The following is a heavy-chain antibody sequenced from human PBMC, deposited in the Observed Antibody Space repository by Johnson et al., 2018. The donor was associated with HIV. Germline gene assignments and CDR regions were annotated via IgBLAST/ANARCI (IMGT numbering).Heavy chain of an antibody. D-gene: IGHD1-26*01. Sequence: VQLVESGGGVVRPGGSLRLSCSVSGFTFDDYGISWVRQTPGEGLEWVSDINWNVGSTDFADSVKGRFTISKDNSRNTLFLHMNSLRADDTALYYCATGENLKWDLRFVDAFDIWGQGTMVTVSS. CDR2: INWNVGST. V-gene: IGHV3-20*04. CDR3: ATGENLKWDLRFVDAFDI. J-gene: IGHJ3*02. CDR1: GFTFDDYG.